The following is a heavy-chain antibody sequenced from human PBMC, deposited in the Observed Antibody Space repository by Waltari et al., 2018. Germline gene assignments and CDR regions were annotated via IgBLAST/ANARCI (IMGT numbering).Heavy chain of an antibody. D-gene: IGHD1-26*01. J-gene: IGHJ6*03. Sequence: QVQLQQWGAGLLKPSETLSLTCAVDGGSFSGYYWSWLRQPPGEGLEWIGEINHSGSTNYNPSLKSRVTISVDTSKNQFSLKLSSVTAADTAVYYCARGVEWELLIHYYYYMDVWGKGTTVTVSS. CDR1: GGSFSGYY. CDR3: ARGVEWELLIHYYYYMDV. CDR2: INHSGST. V-gene: IGHV4-34*01.